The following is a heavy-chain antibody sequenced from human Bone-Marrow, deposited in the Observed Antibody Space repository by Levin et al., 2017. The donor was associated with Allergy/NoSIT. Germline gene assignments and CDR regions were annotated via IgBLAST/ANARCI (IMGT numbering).Heavy chain of an antibody. CDR3: ARAGGVPGDD. V-gene: IGHV3-21*01. CDR2: IANSNSYI. CDR1: GFTFRSYA. D-gene: IGHD2-8*01. Sequence: GGSLRLSCAASGFTFRSYAMNWVRQAPGKGLEWISSIANSNSYISYSDSVKGRFTISRDDANNSLFLQMSSLRAEDTAVYYCARAGGVPGDDWGQGTLVTVSS. J-gene: IGHJ4*02.